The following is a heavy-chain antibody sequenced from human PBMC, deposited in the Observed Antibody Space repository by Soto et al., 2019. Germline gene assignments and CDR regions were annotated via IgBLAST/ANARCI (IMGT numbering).Heavy chain of an antibody. J-gene: IGHJ6*02. CDR3: ARDNSYGWNYYYGMDV. D-gene: IGHD5-18*01. V-gene: IGHV3-33*01. CDR1: GFTFSSYG. Sequence: PGGSLRLSCAASGFTFSSYGMHWVRQAPGKGLEWVAVIWYDGSNKYYADSVKGRFTISRDNSKNTLYLQMNSLRAEDTAVYYCARDNSYGWNYYYGMDVWGQGTTVTVSS. CDR2: IWYDGSNK.